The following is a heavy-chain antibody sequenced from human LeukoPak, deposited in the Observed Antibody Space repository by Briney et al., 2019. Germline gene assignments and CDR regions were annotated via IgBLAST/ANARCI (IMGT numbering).Heavy chain of an antibody. J-gene: IGHJ4*02. Sequence: PSETLSLTCTVSGGSISSSSYYWGWTRQPPGKGLEWIGSIYYSGSTYYNPSLKSRVTMSVDTSKNQFSLKVSSVTAADTAVYYCARAPENSSGWDVYYFDYWGQGTLVTVSS. CDR2: IYYSGST. CDR3: ARAPENSSGWDVYYFDY. CDR1: GGSISSSSYY. V-gene: IGHV4-39*07. D-gene: IGHD6-19*01.